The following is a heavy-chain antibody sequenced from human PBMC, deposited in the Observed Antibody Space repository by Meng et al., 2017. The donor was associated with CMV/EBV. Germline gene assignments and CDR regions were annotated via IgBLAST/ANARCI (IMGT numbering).Heavy chain of an antibody. CDR1: GFTFDDYA. V-gene: IGHV3-9*01. J-gene: IGHJ3*02. CDR3: AKDRGSRSAAIINAFDI. D-gene: IGHD2-2*01. Sequence: GGSLSLSCAASGFTFDDYAMHWVRQAPGKGLEWVSGISWNSGSIGYADSVKGRFTISRDNAKNSLYLQMNSLRAEDTALYYCAKDRGSRSAAIINAFDIWGQGTMVTVSS. CDR2: ISWNSGSI.